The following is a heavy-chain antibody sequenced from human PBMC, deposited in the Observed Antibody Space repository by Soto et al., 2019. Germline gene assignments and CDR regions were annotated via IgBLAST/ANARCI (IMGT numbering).Heavy chain of an antibody. J-gene: IGHJ4*02. V-gene: IGHV4-30-2*03. CDR2: IYYSGST. CDR3: ARHYAVVLYHFDY. Sequence: SDTLSLTCAVSGGSISSGGYSWSWIRQPPGKGLEWIGCIYYSGSTYYNPSLKSRVTTSVDRSKNQFSLKLSSVTAADTAVYYCARHYAVVLYHFDYWGLGTLVNVSS. CDR1: GGSISSGGYS. D-gene: IGHD2-15*01.